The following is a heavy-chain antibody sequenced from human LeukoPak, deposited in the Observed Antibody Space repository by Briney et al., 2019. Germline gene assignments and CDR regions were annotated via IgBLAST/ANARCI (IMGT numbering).Heavy chain of an antibody. CDR1: GFTFSSYS. Sequence: GGSLRLSCAASGFTFSSYSMTWVRQAPGKGLEWVSSISSSSSYIYYADSVKGRFTIPRDNAKNSLFLQMNSLRAEDTGVYYCARDLYGDYAFDYWGQGTLVTVSS. D-gene: IGHD4-17*01. CDR2: ISSSSSYI. V-gene: IGHV3-21*01. CDR3: ARDLYGDYAFDY. J-gene: IGHJ4*02.